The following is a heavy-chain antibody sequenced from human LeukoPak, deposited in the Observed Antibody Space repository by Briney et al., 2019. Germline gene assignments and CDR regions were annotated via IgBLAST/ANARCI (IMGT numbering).Heavy chain of an antibody. CDR3: AKSHGYGLVDI. CDR1: GGSISTSSYY. V-gene: IGHV4-39*07. CDR2: IFYSGST. D-gene: IGHD3-10*01. J-gene: IGHJ3*02. Sequence: SETLSLTCTVSGGSISTSSYYWGWVRQPPEKGLEWIGNIFYSGSTYYSPSLKSRVTISLDTSRNQFSLKLNSVTAADTAVYYCAKSHGYGLVDIWGQGTMVTVSS.